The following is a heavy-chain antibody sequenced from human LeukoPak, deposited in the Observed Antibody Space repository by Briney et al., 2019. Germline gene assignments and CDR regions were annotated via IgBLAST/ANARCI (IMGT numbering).Heavy chain of an antibody. Sequence: SETLSLTCTVSGGSISSTTYYWGWIRQPPGKGLEWIGSIYYDGDAYFNPSLKSRLTISVDTSKNQFSLTLSSVTAADTAVYYCASHLWFGELNWFDPWGQGTLVTVSS. CDR2: IYYDGDA. V-gene: IGHV4-39*01. D-gene: IGHD3-10*01. CDR3: ASHLWFGELNWFDP. J-gene: IGHJ5*02. CDR1: GGSISSTTYY.